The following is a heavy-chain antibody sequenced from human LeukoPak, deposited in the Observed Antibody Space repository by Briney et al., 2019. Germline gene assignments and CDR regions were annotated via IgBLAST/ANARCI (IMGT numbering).Heavy chain of an antibody. CDR1: GFVFSTYW. J-gene: IGHJ4*02. Sequence: GGSLRLSCAASGFVFSTYWMTWVRQAPGKGLEWVANINLDGTEEHYVDSSLKGRFTISRDNAENSLYLQMTSLRVEDTAVYYCASGRHDFLHWGQGTLVTVSS. V-gene: IGHV3-7*01. CDR3: ASGRHDFLH. CDR2: INLDGTEE. D-gene: IGHD3/OR15-3a*01.